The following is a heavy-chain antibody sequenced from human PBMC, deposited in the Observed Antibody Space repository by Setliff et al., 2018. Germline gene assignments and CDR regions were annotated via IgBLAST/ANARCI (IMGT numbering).Heavy chain of an antibody. V-gene: IGHV4-4*02. J-gene: IGHJ4*02. Sequence: SETLSLTCAVSGDSISSGNWWSWVRQPPEKGLEWSGEINHSGNTNYNPSLKSRVTISVDKSTNQFSLKLNSVTAADTAVYYCARQGASGAPHYWGQGTLVTVSS. CDR3: ARQGASGAPHY. D-gene: IGHD6-13*01. CDR1: GDSISSGNW. CDR2: INHSGNT.